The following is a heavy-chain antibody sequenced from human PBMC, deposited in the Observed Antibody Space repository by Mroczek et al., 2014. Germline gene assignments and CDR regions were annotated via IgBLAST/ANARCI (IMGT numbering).Heavy chain of an antibody. CDR1: GYTFTGYY. CDR3: ARPPGYCSSTSCYRAGSFDY. V-gene: IGHV1-2*02. D-gene: IGHD2-2*01. CDR2: INPNSGGT. Sequence: LVESGAEVKKPGASVKVSCKASGYTFTGYYMHWVRQAPGQGLEWMGWINPNSGGTNYAQKFQGRVTMTRDTSISTAYMELSRLRSDDTAVYYCARPPGYCSSTSCYRAGSFDYWGQGTLVTVSS. J-gene: IGHJ4*02.